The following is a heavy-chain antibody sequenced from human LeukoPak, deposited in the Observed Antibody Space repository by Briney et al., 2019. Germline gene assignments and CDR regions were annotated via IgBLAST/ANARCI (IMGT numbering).Heavy chain of an antibody. V-gene: IGHV3-33*06. J-gene: IGHJ4*02. Sequence: GGSLRLSCAASGFTFSSYGMHWVRQAPGKGLEWVAVIWYDGSNKYYADSVKGRFTISRDNSKNTLYLQMNSLRAEDTAVYYCAKQFAPGSLACFDYWGQGTLVTVSS. CDR2: IWYDGSNK. D-gene: IGHD3-3*02. CDR3: AKQFAPGSLACFDY. CDR1: GFTFSSYG.